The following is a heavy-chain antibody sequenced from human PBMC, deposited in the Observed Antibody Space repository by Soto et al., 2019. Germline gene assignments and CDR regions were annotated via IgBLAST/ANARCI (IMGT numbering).Heavy chain of an antibody. Sequence: ASVKVSCKASGYTFTSYYMHWVRQAPGQGLEWMGIINPSGGSTSYAQKFQGRVTMTRDTSTSTVYMEPSSLRSEDTAVYYCAREVEAAAGIYYYYGMDVRGQGTTVTLSS. CDR2: INPSGGST. CDR3: AREVEAAAGIYYYYGMDV. D-gene: IGHD6-13*01. V-gene: IGHV1-46*01. CDR1: GYTFTSYY. J-gene: IGHJ6*02.